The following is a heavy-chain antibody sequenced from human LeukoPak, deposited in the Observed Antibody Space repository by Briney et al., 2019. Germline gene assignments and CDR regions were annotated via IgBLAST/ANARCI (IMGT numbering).Heavy chain of an antibody. CDR3: ARVGAAALYYFDY. Sequence: SETLSLTCAVYGGSFSGYYWSWIRQPPGKGLEWIGYIYYSGSTNYNPSLKSRVTISVDTSKNQFSLKLSSVTAADTAVYYCARVGAAALYYFDYWGQGTLVTVSS. D-gene: IGHD6-13*01. CDR2: IYYSGST. V-gene: IGHV4-59*01. J-gene: IGHJ4*02. CDR1: GGSFSGYY.